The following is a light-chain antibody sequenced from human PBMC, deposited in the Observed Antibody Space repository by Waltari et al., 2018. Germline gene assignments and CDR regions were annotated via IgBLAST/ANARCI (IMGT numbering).Light chain of an antibody. Sequence: QLVLTQSPSASAPLGASVKLTCTLSTGHSSNIIAWHQQQPEQGPRNLMRVNSDGSHSKGDEIPGRFSCSGSGAERYLTSSSLQAEDEADYSCQTGGHGTWVFGGGTKLTIL. V-gene: IGLV4-69*01. CDR1: TGHSSNI. CDR2: VNSDGSH. CDR3: QTGGHGTWV. J-gene: IGLJ3*02.